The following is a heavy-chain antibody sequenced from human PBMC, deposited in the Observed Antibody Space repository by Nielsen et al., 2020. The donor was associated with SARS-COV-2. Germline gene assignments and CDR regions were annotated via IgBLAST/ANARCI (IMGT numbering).Heavy chain of an antibody. V-gene: IGHV3-49*03. Sequence: WFRQPPGKGLEWVGFIRTKAHGGTTEYAASVKGRFTISRDDSKSIAYLQMNSLKTEDTAVYYCTRVYYYGSGSLDYWGQGTLVTVSS. D-gene: IGHD3-10*01. CDR2: IRTKAHGGTT. J-gene: IGHJ4*02. CDR3: TRVYYYGSGSLDY.